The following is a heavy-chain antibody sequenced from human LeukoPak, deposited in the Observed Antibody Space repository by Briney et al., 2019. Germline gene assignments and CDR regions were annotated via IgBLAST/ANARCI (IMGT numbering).Heavy chain of an antibody. Sequence: GGSLRLSCAVSGITLSNYGMSWVRQAPGKGLEWVAGISDSGGSTNYADSVKGRFTISRDNPKNTLYLEMNSLRAEDTAVYFCAKRGIVIRAVIIVGFHKEAYYFDYWGQGALVTVSS. CDR3: AKRGIVIRAVIIVGFHKEAYYFDY. J-gene: IGHJ4*02. CDR2: ISDSGGST. CDR1: GITLSNYG. V-gene: IGHV3-23*01. D-gene: IGHD3-10*01.